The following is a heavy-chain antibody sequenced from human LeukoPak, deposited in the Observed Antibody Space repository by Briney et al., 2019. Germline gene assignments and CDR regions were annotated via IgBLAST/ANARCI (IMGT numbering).Heavy chain of an antibody. J-gene: IGHJ4*02. CDR1: GFTFDDYA. D-gene: IGHD5-12*01. CDR2: ISWNSGSI. CDR3: AKETEATGYFDY. V-gene: IGHV3-9*01. Sequence: GRSLRLSCAASGFTFDDYAMHWVRQAPGKGLEWVSGISWNSGSIGYADSVKGRFTISRGNAKNSLYLQMNSLRAEDTALYYCAKETEATGYFDYWGQGTLVTVSS.